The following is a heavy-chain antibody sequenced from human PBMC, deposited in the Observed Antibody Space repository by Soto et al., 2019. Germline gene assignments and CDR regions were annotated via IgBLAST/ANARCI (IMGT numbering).Heavy chain of an antibody. CDR1: GGSISSYY. D-gene: IGHD2-15*01. CDR2: IYTSGST. Sequence: SETLSLTCTVSGGSISSYYWSWIRQPAGKGLEWIGRIYTSGSTNYNPSLKSRVTMSVDTSKNQSSLKLSSVTAADTAVYYCARDNCSGGSCYPYNWFDPWGQGTLVTVSS. V-gene: IGHV4-4*07. CDR3: ARDNCSGGSCYPYNWFDP. J-gene: IGHJ5*02.